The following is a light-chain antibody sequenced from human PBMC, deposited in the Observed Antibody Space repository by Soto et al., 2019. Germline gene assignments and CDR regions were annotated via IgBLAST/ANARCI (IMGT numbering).Light chain of an antibody. CDR1: QSISTW. CDR3: QQHNSYPRT. Sequence: DIQMTQSPSTLSASVGARVTITCRASQSISTWLAWYQQKPGKAPKLLIYTASNLERGVPSRFSGSGSGTEFTLTISSLQPDDFATYYCQQHNSYPRTFGQGTKVEMK. CDR2: TAS. V-gene: IGKV1-5*03. J-gene: IGKJ1*01.